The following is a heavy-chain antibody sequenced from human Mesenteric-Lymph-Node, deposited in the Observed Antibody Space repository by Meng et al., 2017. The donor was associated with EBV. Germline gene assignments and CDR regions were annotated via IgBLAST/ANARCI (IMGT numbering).Heavy chain of an antibody. CDR3: AREADTSRTGLGY. D-gene: IGHD6-13*01. J-gene: IGHJ4*02. Sequence: HAGPALFTPSRSLSPNCAFSVESCATHNSAWSWSRQSPSSVLKCLGRTYYRTKWYNEYAVSVKRRISINPDTSKNQFSLHLNSVTPEDTAVYYCAREADTSRTGLGYWGQGTLVTVSS. CDR2: TYYRTKWYN. CDR1: VESCATHNSA. V-gene: IGHV6-1*01.